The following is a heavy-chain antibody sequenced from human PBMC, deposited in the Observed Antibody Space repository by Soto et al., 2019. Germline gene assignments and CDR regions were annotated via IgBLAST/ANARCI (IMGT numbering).Heavy chain of an antibody. Sequence: ELQLVESGGGLVQPGGSLRLPCAASGFNFSTYWMTWVRQPPGKGLEWVASINQDGSERYYVDSVRGRFTISRDNAKNSLYLQMNSLRAADTAVYYCVCGGNFCVYWGQGTLVTVSP. CDR3: VCGGNFCVY. CDR2: INQDGSER. J-gene: IGHJ4*02. D-gene: IGHD2-21*01. V-gene: IGHV3-7*01. CDR1: GFNFSTYW.